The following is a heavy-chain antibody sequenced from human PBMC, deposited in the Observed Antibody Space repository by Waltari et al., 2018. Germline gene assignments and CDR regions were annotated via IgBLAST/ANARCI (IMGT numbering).Heavy chain of an antibody. Sequence: EVQLLESGGGLVQPGGYLRLSCAASGFTLCRSAIGWVRQAPGKGLEWVSGISNSGGGTYYADSVKGRFTISRDNSKNTLYLQMNSLRAEDTAVYYCAKLGLKLGGDYWGQGTLVTVSS. CDR2: ISNSGGGT. CDR3: AKLGLKLGGDY. D-gene: IGHD7-27*01. V-gene: IGHV3-23*01. CDR1: GFTLCRSA. J-gene: IGHJ4*02.